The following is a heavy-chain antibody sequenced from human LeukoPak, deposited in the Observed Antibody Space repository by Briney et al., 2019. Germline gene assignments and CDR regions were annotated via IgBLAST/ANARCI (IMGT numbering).Heavy chain of an antibody. CDR1: GGSISSYY. J-gene: IGHJ6*03. Sequence: SETLSLTCTVSGGSISSYYWSWIRQPPGKGLEWIGYIYTSGSTNYNPSLKSRVTISVDTSKIQFSLKLSSVTAADTAVYYCARHGNDYYYYYMDVWGKGTTVTVSS. CDR2: IYTSGST. CDR3: ARHGNDYYYYYMDV. V-gene: IGHV4-4*09. D-gene: IGHD1-1*01.